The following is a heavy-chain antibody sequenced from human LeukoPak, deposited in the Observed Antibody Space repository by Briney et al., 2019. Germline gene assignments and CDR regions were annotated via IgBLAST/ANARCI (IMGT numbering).Heavy chain of an antibody. CDR1: GGSISTYY. D-gene: IGHD2/OR15-2a*01. CDR3: ARGLTSGAFNI. Sequence: PSETLSLTCTVSGGSISTYYWSWIRQPPGKGLEWIGYMYYSGSTNYNPSLKSRVTISIDTSKNQFSLKLTSVTAADTALYYCARGLTSGAFNIWGQGTMVTVFS. V-gene: IGHV4-59*12. J-gene: IGHJ3*02. CDR2: MYYSGST.